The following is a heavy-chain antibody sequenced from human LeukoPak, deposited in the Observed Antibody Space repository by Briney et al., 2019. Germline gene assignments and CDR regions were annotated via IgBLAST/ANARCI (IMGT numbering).Heavy chain of an antibody. CDR3: AGRVVIAALGY. J-gene: IGHJ4*02. D-gene: IGHD2-15*01. CDR2: INHSGST. CDR1: GASIGGYY. Sequence: SETLSLTCAVYGASIGGYYWSWIRQPPGKGLEWIGEINHSGSTNYNPSLKSRVTISVDTSRKQFSLNLSSVTAADTGVYYCAGRVVIAALGYWGQGALGTVSS. V-gene: IGHV4-34*01.